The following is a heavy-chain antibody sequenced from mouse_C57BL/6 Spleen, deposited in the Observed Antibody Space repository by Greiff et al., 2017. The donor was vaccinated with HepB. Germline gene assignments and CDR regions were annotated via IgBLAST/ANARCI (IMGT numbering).Heavy chain of an antibody. CDR1: GYAFSSSW. CDR3: AALYYGSSPSYWYFDV. D-gene: IGHD1-1*01. V-gene: IGHV1-82*01. CDR2: IYPGDGDT. J-gene: IGHJ1*03. Sequence: VQLVESGPELVKPGASVKISCKASGYAFSSSWMNWVKQRPGKGLEWIGRIYPGDGDTNYNGKFKGKATLTADKSSSTAYMQLSSLTSEDSAVYFCAALYYGSSPSYWYFDVWGTGTTVTVSS.